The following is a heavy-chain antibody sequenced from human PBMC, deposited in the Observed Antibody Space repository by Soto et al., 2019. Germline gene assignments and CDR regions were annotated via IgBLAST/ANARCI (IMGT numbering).Heavy chain of an antibody. J-gene: IGHJ5*02. D-gene: IGHD4-4*01. CDR3: ERSYSNYPYNCFDP. Sequence: GESLKISCKGSGYSFTSYWITWERQMPGKGLEWMGRIDPSDSYTNYSPSFQGHVTISADKSISTAYLQWSSLKASDTAVYYCERSYSNYPYNCFDPWGQGTLVTVSS. CDR2: IDPSDSYT. V-gene: IGHV5-10-1*01. CDR1: GYSFTSYW.